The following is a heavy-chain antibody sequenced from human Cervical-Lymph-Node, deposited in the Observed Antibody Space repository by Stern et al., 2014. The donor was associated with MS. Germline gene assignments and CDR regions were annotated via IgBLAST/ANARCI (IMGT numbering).Heavy chain of an antibody. J-gene: IGHJ4*02. CDR3: ARDRLSYVCGNYRLIDY. Sequence: EVQLVESGGGLVQPGGSLRLSCVASGFTFSSYSMNWVRQAPGKGLEWVSYISGSSSIIYYADSVKGRFTFSRDNAKNSLFLQMNSLRAEDTAVYYCARDRLSYVCGNYRLIDYWGQGTLVTVSS. V-gene: IGHV3-48*01. CDR2: ISGSSSII. CDR1: GFTFSSYS. D-gene: IGHD3-16*02.